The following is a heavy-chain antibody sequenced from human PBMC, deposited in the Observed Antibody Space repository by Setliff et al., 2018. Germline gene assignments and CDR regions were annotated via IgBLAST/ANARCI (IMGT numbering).Heavy chain of an antibody. D-gene: IGHD1-26*01. V-gene: IGHV4-61*09. Sequence: SETLSLTCSVSGASITSGGFYWTWIRQPAGKGLEWIGHISPSGSTTYNPSVKSRVTISLDTSKNHFSLKLDSVTAADTALYYCARSPSSGAYWNPRPFYSDYWARGTLVTVAS. CDR2: ISPSGST. CDR1: GASITSGGFY. J-gene: IGHJ4*02. CDR3: ARSPSSGAYWNPRPFYSDY.